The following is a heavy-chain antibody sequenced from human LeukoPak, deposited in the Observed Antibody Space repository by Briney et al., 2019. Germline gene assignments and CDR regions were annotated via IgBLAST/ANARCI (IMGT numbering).Heavy chain of an antibody. CDR1: GGTFSSYA. D-gene: IGHD3-10*01. CDR3: VSSMVRDTPGYYYYYYMDV. V-gene: IGHV1-69*06. J-gene: IGHJ6*03. CDR2: IIPIFGTA. Sequence: SVKVSCKASGGTFSSYAISWVRQAPGQGLEWMGGIIPIFGTANYAQKFQGRVTITADKSTSTAYMELSSLRSEDTAVYYCVSSMVRDTPGYYYYYYMDVWGKGTTVTVSS.